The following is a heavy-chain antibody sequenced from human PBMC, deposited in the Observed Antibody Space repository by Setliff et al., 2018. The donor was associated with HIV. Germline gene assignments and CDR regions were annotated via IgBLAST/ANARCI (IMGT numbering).Heavy chain of an antibody. Sequence: PSETLSLTCTVSGDSISGYYWSWIRQSPGKGLEWVGFIYETGSTYYNPSLKSRVSISIDTSKNQFSLKLSSVTAADTAVHFCARDGYTNGYGYYYFYMDVWGKGTTVTVSS. V-gene: IGHV4-59*12. CDR1: GDSISGYY. D-gene: IGHD5-18*01. J-gene: IGHJ6*03. CDR3: ARDGYTNGYGYYYFYMDV. CDR2: IYETGST.